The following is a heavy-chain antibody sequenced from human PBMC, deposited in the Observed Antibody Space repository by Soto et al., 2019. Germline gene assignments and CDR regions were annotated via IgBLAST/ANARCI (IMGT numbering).Heavy chain of an antibody. CDR1: GGSVSSGSFY. CDR3: AEVPVEAAMYGAFYI. V-gene: IGHV4-61*01. CDR2: IYYSGST. D-gene: IGHD2-15*01. J-gene: IGHJ3*02. Sequence: SGTLSLTCTVSGGSVSSGSFYWSLIRQPPGKGLEWIGYIYYSGSTNYNPSLKSRVTISVDTSKNQFSLKLSSVTAADTAVYYCAEVPVEAAMYGAFYILAQGTMVTVSS.